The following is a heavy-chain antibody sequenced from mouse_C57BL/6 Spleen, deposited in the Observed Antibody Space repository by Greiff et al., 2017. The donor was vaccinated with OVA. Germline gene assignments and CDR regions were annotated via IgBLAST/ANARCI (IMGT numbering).Heavy chain of an antibody. Sequence: VKLLQSGAELVKPGASVKMSCKASGFTFTTYPIEWMRQTQGKSLEWIGNFHPYNDDTKYKDKFKGKATLTVEKSSSTVYLELSRLTSDDSAVYYCARREIYCTAWFAYWGQGTLVTVSA. V-gene: IGHV1-47*01. CDR3: ARREIYCTAWFAY. J-gene: IGHJ3*01. D-gene: IGHD1-3*01. CDR1: GFTFTTYP. CDR2: FHPYNDDT.